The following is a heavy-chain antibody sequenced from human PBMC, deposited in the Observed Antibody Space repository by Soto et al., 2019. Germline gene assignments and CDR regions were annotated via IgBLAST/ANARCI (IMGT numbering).Heavy chain of an antibody. CDR1: GFNFSNYG. CDR3: LYYGAHRSTGSITCHPAGAY. Sequence: QVQLVESGGGVVQPGRSLRLSCAGSGFNFSNYGLHWVRQAPGKGLEWVAVISYDGSHKYYADSVKGRFTITRDNSNNKLYMQIYRLRDDVTAVYSGLYYGAHRSTGSITCHPAGAYWGQGTLVTVSS. D-gene: IGHD1-1*01. J-gene: IGHJ4*02. CDR2: ISYDGSHK. V-gene: IGHV3-30*03.